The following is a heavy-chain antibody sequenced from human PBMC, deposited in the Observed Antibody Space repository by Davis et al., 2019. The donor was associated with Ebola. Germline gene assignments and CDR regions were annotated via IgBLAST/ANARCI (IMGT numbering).Heavy chain of an antibody. Sequence: SETLSLTCTVSGGSMSSYYWSWFPQTPGKGLEWSGYVSSSGSTNYNSSLESRVTISVDTSKNQFSLKLSSVTAADTAVYYCARHSTNDGVVVIANWFDPWGQGTLVTVSS. CDR2: VSSSGST. D-gene: IGHD2-21*01. CDR3: ARHSTNDGVVVIANWFDP. V-gene: IGHV4-59*08. J-gene: IGHJ5*02. CDR1: GGSMSSYY.